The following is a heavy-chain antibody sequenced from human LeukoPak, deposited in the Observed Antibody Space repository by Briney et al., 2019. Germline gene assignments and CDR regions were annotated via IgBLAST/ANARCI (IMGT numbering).Heavy chain of an antibody. Sequence: SVKVPCKASGGTFSSYAISWVRQAPGQGLEWMGRIIPILGIANYAQKFQGRVTITADKSTSTAYMELSSLRSEDTAVYYCASSYYYDSSGYYLDAFDIWGQGTMVTVSS. J-gene: IGHJ3*02. CDR3: ASSYYYDSSGYYLDAFDI. D-gene: IGHD3-22*01. CDR2: IIPILGIA. V-gene: IGHV1-69*04. CDR1: GGTFSSYA.